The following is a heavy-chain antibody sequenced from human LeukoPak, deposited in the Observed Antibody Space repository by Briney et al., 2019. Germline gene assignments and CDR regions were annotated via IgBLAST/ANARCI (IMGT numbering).Heavy chain of an antibody. V-gene: IGHV3-74*01. CDR2: INSDGSST. CDR3: ARDTYTSSWYDY. Sequence: PGGSLRLSCAASGFSFNSYWMHWVRQAPGKGLVWVSRINSDGSSTSYADSVKGRFTISRDNAKNTLYLQMNSLRAEDTAVYYCARDTYTSSWYDYWGQGTLVTVSS. CDR1: GFSFNSYW. J-gene: IGHJ4*02. D-gene: IGHD6-13*01.